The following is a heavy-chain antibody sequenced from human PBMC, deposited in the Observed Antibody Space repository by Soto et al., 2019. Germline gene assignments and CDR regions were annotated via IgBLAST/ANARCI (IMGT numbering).Heavy chain of an antibody. CDR1: GGSISSYY. J-gene: IGHJ4*02. V-gene: IGHV4-59*01. CDR3: AREGYYGSGSYYFDY. Sequence: SETLSLTCTVSGGSISSYYWSWIRQPPGKGLEWIGYIYYSGSINYNPSLKSRVTISVDTSKNQFSLKLSSVTAADTAVYYCAREGYYGSGSYYFDYWGQGTLVTVSS. D-gene: IGHD3-10*01. CDR2: IYYSGSI.